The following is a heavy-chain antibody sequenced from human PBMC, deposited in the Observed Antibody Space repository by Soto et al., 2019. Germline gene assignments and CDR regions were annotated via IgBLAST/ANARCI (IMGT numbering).Heavy chain of an antibody. CDR3: AKDVGRYFVWTDAFDI. Sequence: EVQLLESGGGLVQPGGSLRLSCAASGFTFSSYAMSWVRQAPGKGLEWVSAISGSGGSTYYADSVKGRFTISRDNSTHPLYVQTNSLRAEDPAVYYCAKDVGRYFVWTDAFDIWGQGTMVTVSS. CDR1: GFTFSSYA. V-gene: IGHV3-23*01. CDR2: ISGSGGST. J-gene: IGHJ3*02. D-gene: IGHD3-9*01.